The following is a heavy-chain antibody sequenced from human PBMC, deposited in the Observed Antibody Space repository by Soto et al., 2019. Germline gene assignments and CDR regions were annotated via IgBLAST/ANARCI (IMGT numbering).Heavy chain of an antibody. D-gene: IGHD3-22*01. J-gene: IGHJ4*02. V-gene: IGHV4-31*03. Sequence: QVQLQESGPGLVKPSQTLSLTCFVSGDSMSSCAYYWSWIRQHPGKVLEWIAYIYHSGDTHYNPSLRSRITISVDTSKNQFSLKLTSVTDADTALYYCASTYSGYLDNWGQGTLVTVSS. CDR1: GDSMSSCAYY. CDR3: ASTYSGYLDN. CDR2: IYHSGDT.